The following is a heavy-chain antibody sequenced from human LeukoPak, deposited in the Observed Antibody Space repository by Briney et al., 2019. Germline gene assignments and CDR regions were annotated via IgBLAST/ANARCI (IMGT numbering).Heavy chain of an antibody. V-gene: IGHV4-4*07. CDR2: MYSSGAT. CDR1: GGSISSYY. Sequence: SETLSLTCIVSGGSISSYYWSWIRQPPGKGLEWIGRMYSSGATNYNPSLKSRVTMSVDTSKNQFSLKLSSVTAADTAVYYCARVAYGDYYFDYWGQGTLVTVSS. J-gene: IGHJ4*02. D-gene: IGHD4-17*01. CDR3: ARVAYGDYYFDY.